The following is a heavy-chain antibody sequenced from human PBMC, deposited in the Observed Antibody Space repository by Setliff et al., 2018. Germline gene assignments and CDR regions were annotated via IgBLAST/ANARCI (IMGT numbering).Heavy chain of an antibody. V-gene: IGHV1-69*13. CDR1: GYIFTDYY. D-gene: IGHD3-3*01. Sequence: SVKVSCKASGYIFTDYYMHWVRQVPGQGLEWMGGIIPMFRTGKYAQKFQGRVTITADESTSTAYMELTSLRLEDTAVYYCARWNGSGYFYYWGQGTWVTVSS. J-gene: IGHJ4*02. CDR3: ARWNGSGYFYY. CDR2: IIPMFRTG.